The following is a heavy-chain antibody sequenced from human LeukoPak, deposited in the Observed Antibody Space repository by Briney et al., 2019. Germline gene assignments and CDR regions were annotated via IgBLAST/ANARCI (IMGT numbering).Heavy chain of an antibody. CDR1: GFTFSSYW. CDR3: AREPLYYDFWSGYSLYYGMDV. Sequence: GSLRLSCAASGFTFSSYWMSWVRQAPGKGLEWVANIKQDGSEKYYVDSVKGRFAISRDNAKNSLYLQMNSLRAEDTAVYYCAREPLYYDFWSGYSLYYGMDVWGQGTTVTVSS. D-gene: IGHD3-3*01. V-gene: IGHV3-7*03. J-gene: IGHJ6*02. CDR2: IKQDGSEK.